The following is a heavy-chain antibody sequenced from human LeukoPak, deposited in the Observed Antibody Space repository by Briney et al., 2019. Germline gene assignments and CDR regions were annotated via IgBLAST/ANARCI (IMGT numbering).Heavy chain of an antibody. CDR1: GFTFSSYA. CDR3: AKSGRVFDTSGYYWFPN. Sequence: GGSLRLSCATSGFTFSSYAMSWVRQAPGKGLEWVSSISGRGANTHYADSVKGRFTISGDYSKNTLNLQMNSLRAEDTAVYYCAKSGRVFDTSGYYWFPNWGQGILVTVSS. D-gene: IGHD3-22*01. V-gene: IGHV3-23*01. CDR2: ISGRGANT. J-gene: IGHJ4*02.